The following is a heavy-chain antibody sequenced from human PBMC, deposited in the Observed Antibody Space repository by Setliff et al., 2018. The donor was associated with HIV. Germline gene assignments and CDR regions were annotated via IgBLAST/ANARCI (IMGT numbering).Heavy chain of an antibody. J-gene: IGHJ5*01. V-gene: IGHV7-4-1*02. Sequence: ASVKVSCKASADTFTNCLINWVRQAPGQGLEWMGWINTDSGTPTYAQAFTGRFVFSLDTSVSTAFLQITSLKAEDTAVYYCARGDHDVWGGYSNFFDSWGQGTLVTISS. D-gene: IGHD3-3*01. CDR2: INTDSGTP. CDR3: ARGDHDVWGGYSNFFDS. CDR1: ADTFTNCL.